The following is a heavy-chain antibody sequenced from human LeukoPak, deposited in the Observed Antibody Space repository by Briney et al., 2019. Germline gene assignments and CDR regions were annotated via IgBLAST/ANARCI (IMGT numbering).Heavy chain of an antibody. D-gene: IGHD4-23*01. Sequence: GGSLRLSCAASGFTFSSYDMHWVRQATGKGVEWVSDIGSAGDTYYRGSVKGRFTISRENAKNSLYLQMNSLRAGDTAVYYCARPIDGGNSDSYFDLWRRGTLLTVSS. CDR2: IGSAGDT. V-gene: IGHV3-13*01. J-gene: IGHJ2*01. CDR1: GFTFSSYD. CDR3: ARPIDGGNSDSYFDL.